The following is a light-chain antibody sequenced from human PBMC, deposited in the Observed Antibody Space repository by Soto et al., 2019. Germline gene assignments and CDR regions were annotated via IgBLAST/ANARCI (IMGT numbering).Light chain of an antibody. CDR2: AAS. CDR3: QPSYSTPPP. J-gene: IGKJ1*01. CDR1: QSISNY. Sequence: DIQMTQSPSSLSASVGDRVTITCRARQSISNYLNWYQQKPGKAPKLLIYAASILQSGIPSSFSGRGSGTDFTLTISSLQPEAFATYYCQPSYSTPPPFGLGTRVYIK. V-gene: IGKV1-39*01.